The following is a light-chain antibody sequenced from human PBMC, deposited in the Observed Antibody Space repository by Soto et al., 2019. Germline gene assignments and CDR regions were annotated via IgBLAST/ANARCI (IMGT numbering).Light chain of an antibody. J-gene: IGKJ4*01. CDR2: AAS. CDR3: QEYTSAPLHA. V-gene: IGKV1-27*01. CDR1: PGISTY. Sequence: DIPMTQSPSSLSASVGARVTITCRASPGISTYLAWYQQKPGKVPKLLIYAASTLQSGVPSRFSGSGSGVDLTLTISSLQPEDVATYYGQEYTSAPLHAFGGGTKVELK.